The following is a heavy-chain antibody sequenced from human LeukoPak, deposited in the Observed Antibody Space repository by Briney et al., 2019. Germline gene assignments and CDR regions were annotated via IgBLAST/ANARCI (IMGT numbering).Heavy chain of an antibody. CDR2: ISAYNGNT. D-gene: IGHD2-15*01. Sequence: ASVKVSCKASGYTFTSYGISWVRQAPGQGLEWMGWISAYNGNTNYAQKLQGRVTMTTDTSTSTAYMELRSLRSDDTAVYYCARADIVVVVDYGMDVWGQGTTVTVSS. CDR3: ARADIVVVVDYGMDV. V-gene: IGHV1-18*01. CDR1: GYTFTSYG. J-gene: IGHJ6*02.